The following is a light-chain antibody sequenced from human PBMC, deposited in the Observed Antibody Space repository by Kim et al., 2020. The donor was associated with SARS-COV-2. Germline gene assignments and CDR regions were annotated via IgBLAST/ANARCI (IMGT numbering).Light chain of an antibody. J-gene: IGLJ3*02. CDR1: SGYSNDK. CDR3: GADHGSGSSFVWV. V-gene: IGLV9-49*01. CDR2: VGTGGIVG. Sequence: CTLSSGYSNDKVDWYQQRLGKGPRFVMRVGTGGIVGSKGVGIPDRFSVLGSGLSRYLTIKNIQEEDESDYHCGADHGSGSSFVWVFGGGTQLTVL.